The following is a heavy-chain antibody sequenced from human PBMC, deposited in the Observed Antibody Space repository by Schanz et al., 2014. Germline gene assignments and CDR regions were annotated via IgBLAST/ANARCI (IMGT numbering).Heavy chain of an antibody. D-gene: IGHD3-10*01. Sequence: EVQLLESGGGLVQPGGSLRLSCLASGFAFSSYAMSWVRQAPGKGLEWISYITGTGTVMYADSVKGRFTISRDNSKNTLYLQMNSLRAEDTAVYYCAKGRFGELSAFDIWGQGTMVTVSS. CDR1: GFAFSSYA. CDR3: AKGRFGELSAFDI. J-gene: IGHJ3*02. CDR2: ITGTGTV. V-gene: IGHV3-23*01.